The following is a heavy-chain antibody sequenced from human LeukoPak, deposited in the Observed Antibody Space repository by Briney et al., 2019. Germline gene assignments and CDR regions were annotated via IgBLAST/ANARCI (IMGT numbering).Heavy chain of an antibody. CDR1: GFTFSSYS. D-gene: IGHD3-22*01. J-gene: IGHJ4*02. CDR2: ITRSNYI. V-gene: IGHV3-21*04. Sequence: GGSLRLSCAASGFTFSSYSMNWVRQAPGKGLEWVSSITRSNYIYYADSVKGRFTISRDNAKNSLYLQMNSLRAEDTAVYYCAKDTLDYYDSSGGYWGQGTLVTVSS. CDR3: AKDTLDYYDSSGGY.